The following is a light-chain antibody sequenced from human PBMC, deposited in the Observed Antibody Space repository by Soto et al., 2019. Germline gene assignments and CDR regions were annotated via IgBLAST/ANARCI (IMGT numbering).Light chain of an antibody. CDR1: QSVANNY. J-gene: IGKJ4*01. CDR2: GAS. Sequence: EIVLTQSPGTLSLSPGERATLSCRASQSVANNYLAWYQQKPGQAPRVLIYGASIRVTGIPDRFSGSGSGTDFPLTISRLEPEDCAIYYCQQYVSLFTFGGGTKVEIK. V-gene: IGKV3-20*01. CDR3: QQYVSLFT.